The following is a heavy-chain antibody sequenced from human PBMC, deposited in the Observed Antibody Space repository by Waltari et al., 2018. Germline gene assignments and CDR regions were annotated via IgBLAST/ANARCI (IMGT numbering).Heavy chain of an antibody. J-gene: IGHJ4*02. V-gene: IGHV1-18*01. CDR1: GYDFSAYG. D-gene: IGHD3-16*01. CDR3: ARGAKVRTRGFEY. Sequence: QIQLVQSGAEVKKPGASVKVSCKASGYDFSAYGISWVRKAPGKGLEWMGWGISYNGDKNDAQKVQGRVSLTTDTSTNIAYMDLRSLRSDDTAVYYCARGAKVRTRGFEYWGQGTLVTVSS. CDR2: GISYNGDK.